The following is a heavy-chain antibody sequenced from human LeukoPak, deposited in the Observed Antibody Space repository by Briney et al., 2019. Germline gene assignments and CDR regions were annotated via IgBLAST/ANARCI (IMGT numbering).Heavy chain of an antibody. V-gene: IGHV3-74*01. CDR3: ATAGGDGSHMGFDH. D-gene: IGHD2-15*01. J-gene: IGHJ5*02. Sequence: PGGSLRLSCAESGFTFSRYWMHWVRQTPGKGLVWVSCISADGSVTRYADSVKGRFTISRDNTKSTLYLQMHSLRAEDTAVYYCATAGGDGSHMGFDHWGQGTLVTVSS. CDR1: GFTFSRYW. CDR2: ISADGSVT.